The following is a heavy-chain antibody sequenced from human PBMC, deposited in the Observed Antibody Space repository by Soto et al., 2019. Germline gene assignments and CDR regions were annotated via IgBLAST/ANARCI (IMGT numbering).Heavy chain of an antibody. V-gene: IGHV3-11*01. Sequence: GGSLRLSCAASGFTFSDYYMSWIRQAPGKGLEWVSYISSSGSTIYYADSVKGRFTISRDNAKNSLYLQMNSLRAEDTAVYYCASGQLYGSGSYYKLGKNFDYWGQGTLVTVSS. CDR2: ISSSGSTI. J-gene: IGHJ4*02. CDR3: ASGQLYGSGSYYKLGKNFDY. D-gene: IGHD3-10*01. CDR1: GFTFSDYY.